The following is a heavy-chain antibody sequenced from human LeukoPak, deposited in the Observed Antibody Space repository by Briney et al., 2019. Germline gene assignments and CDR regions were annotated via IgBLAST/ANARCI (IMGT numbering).Heavy chain of an antibody. D-gene: IGHD1-26*01. J-gene: IGHJ4*02. CDR2: LGIAGGT. CDR1: GFTVSSYA. CDR3: ARQMQSHGNFDS. Sequence: PGGSPRLSCAASGFTVSSYAMHWVRQPIGKGLEWVSALGIAGGTFYPGSVKGRFTISRENARNSLYLQMNSLRAEDTAMYYCARQMQSHGNFDSWGQGTLVTVSS. V-gene: IGHV3-13*01.